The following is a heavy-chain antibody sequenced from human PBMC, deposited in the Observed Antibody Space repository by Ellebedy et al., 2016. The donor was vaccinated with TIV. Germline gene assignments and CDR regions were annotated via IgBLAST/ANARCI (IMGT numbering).Heavy chain of an antibody. Sequence: PGGSLRLSCAASGFTLSGSYMHWVRQAPGKGLQWVARINTDGSSTSYADSMEGRFTISRDNAKNTVYLEMNSLRVEDTAIYYCARETARYFDWDHWGQGTLVTVSS. J-gene: IGHJ4*02. CDR3: ARETARYFDWDH. V-gene: IGHV3-74*01. D-gene: IGHD3-9*01. CDR1: GFTLSGSY. CDR2: INTDGSST.